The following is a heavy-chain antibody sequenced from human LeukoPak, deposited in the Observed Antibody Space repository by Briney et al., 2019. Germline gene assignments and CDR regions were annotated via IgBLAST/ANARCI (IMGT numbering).Heavy chain of an antibody. CDR1: GNTFTSYG. CDR3: ARQLLSGDFDY. V-gene: IGHV1-18*04. Sequence: ASVKVSCKASGNTFTSYGISWVRQAPGQGLEWMGWISAYNGNTNYTQKLQGRVTMTTDTSTSRAYMELRSLRSDDTAVYYCARQLLSGDFDYWGQGTLVTVSS. CDR2: ISAYNGNT. D-gene: IGHD2-2*01. J-gene: IGHJ4*02.